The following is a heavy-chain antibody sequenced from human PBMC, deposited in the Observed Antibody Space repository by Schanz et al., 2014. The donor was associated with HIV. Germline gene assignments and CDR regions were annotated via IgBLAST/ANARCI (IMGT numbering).Heavy chain of an antibody. CDR3: AKTSITLGMDV. CDR1: GFTFSSYG. CDR2: ISYDGRKK. D-gene: IGHD1-20*01. V-gene: IGHV3-30*18. J-gene: IGHJ4*02. Sequence: QVQLVESGGGVVQPGRSLRLSCAASGFTFSSYGMHWVRQAPGKGLEWVAVISYDGRKKHYADSVKGRFTISRVNSKNTLYLQMNSLRAEDTAIYYCAKTSITLGMDVWGQGTLVTVSS.